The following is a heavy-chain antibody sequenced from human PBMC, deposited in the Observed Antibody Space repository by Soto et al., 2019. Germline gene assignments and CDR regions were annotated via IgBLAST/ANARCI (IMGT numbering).Heavy chain of an antibody. J-gene: IGHJ4*02. CDR2: ILPVFDEL. Sequence: QVQLVQSGSEVKKPGSSVKVSCKVSGGSFKNYAISWVRQAPGQGLEWVGGILPVFDELHYAPKLQGRVTITADEATSTAHLELGSLPSDDTAVYFCARASDTSGYYYWGQGTLVTVSS. D-gene: IGHD5-12*01. CDR3: ARASDTSGYYY. CDR1: GGSFKNYA. V-gene: IGHV1-69*01.